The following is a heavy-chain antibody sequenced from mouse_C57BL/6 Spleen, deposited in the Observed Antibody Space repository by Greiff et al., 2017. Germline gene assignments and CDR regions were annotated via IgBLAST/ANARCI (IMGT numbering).Heavy chain of an antibody. CDR3: ARQGGNLAWFAY. Sequence: DVILEESGGGLVQPGGSLKLSCAASGFTFSDYYMYCVRQPPEKRLAWVAFISNGGGSTYYPDTVKGRFTISRDKTKNTLDLQMSRLKSEDTAMYYCARQGGNLAWFAYWGQGTLVTVSA. CDR1: GFTFSDYY. D-gene: IGHD2-1*01. J-gene: IGHJ3*01. CDR2: ISNGGGST. V-gene: IGHV5-12*01.